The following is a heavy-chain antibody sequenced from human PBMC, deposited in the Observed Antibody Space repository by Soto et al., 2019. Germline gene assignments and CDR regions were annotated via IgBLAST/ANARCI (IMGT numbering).Heavy chain of an antibody. CDR3: ARLVIAVAGTGYYYYGMDV. CDR2: IIPIFGTA. Sequence: SVKVSCKASGGTFSSYAVSWVRQAPGQGLEWMGGIIPIFGTANYAQKFQGRVTITADESTSTAYMELSSLRSEDTAVYYCARLVIAVAGTGYYYYGMDVWGQGTTVTVSS. J-gene: IGHJ6*02. D-gene: IGHD6-19*01. V-gene: IGHV1-69*13. CDR1: GGTFSSYA.